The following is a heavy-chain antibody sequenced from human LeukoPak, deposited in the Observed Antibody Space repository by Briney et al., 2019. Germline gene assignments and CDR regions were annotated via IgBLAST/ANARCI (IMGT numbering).Heavy chain of an antibody. D-gene: IGHD6-13*01. Sequence: PGRSLRLSCAASGFTFSSYGMHWVRQAPGKGLEWVAVISYDGSNKYYADSVKGRFTISRDNSKNTPYLQMNSLRAEDTAVYYCAKDHRTLYSSSWSYFDYWGQGILVTVSS. CDR3: AKDHRTLYSSSWSYFDY. CDR2: ISYDGSNK. V-gene: IGHV3-30*18. J-gene: IGHJ4*02. CDR1: GFTFSSYG.